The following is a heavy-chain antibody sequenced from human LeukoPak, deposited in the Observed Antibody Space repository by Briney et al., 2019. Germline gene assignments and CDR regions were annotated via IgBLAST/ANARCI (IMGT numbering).Heavy chain of an antibody. V-gene: IGHV3-48*04. CDR2: ISSSSSTI. D-gene: IGHD3-22*01. CDR3: AREEYDSSGYYYS. CDR1: GFTFSSYS. J-gene: IGHJ4*02. Sequence: GGSLRLSCAASGFTFSSYSMNWVRQAPGKGLEWVSYISSSSSTIYYADSVKGRFTISRDNAKNSLYLQMNSLRAEDTALYHCAREEYDSSGYYYSWGQGTLVTVSS.